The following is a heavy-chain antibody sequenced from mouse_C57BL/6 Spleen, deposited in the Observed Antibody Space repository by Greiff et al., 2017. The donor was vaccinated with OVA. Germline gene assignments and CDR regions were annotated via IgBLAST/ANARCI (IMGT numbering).Heavy chain of an antibody. J-gene: IGHJ1*03. CDR1: GYAFSSSW. Sequence: QVQLQQSGPELVKPGASVKISCKASGYAFSSSWMNWVKQRPGKGLEWIGRIYPGDGDTNYNGKFKGKATLTADKSSSTAYMQLSSLTSEDSAVYFCARSGITTVVASYWYFDVWCTGTTVTVSS. CDR2: IYPGDGDT. D-gene: IGHD1-1*01. CDR3: ARSGITTVVASYWYFDV. V-gene: IGHV1-82*01.